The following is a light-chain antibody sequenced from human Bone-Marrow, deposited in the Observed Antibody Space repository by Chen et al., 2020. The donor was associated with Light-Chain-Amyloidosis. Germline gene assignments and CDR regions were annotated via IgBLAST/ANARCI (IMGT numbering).Light chain of an antibody. CDR1: SSNIRAGFD. CDR3: QSYDSSLSGWV. CDR2: GNS. Sequence: QSVLTQPPPVSGAPGQRVTTPCTGSSSNIRAGFDVHWYQQLPGTAPKLLIYGNSNRPSGVPDRFSGSKSGTSASLAITGLQAEDEADYYCQSYDSSLSGWVFGGGTKLTVL. J-gene: IGLJ3*02. V-gene: IGLV1-40*01.